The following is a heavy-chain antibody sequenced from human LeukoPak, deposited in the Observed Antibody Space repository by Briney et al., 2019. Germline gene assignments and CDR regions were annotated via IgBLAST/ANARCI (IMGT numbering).Heavy chain of an antibody. CDR3: ARERFGELVWFDP. CDR1: GGSISSGSYY. Sequence: PSQTLSLTCTVSGGSISSGSYYWSWIRQPAGKGLEWIGRIYTSGSTNYNPSLKCRVTISVDTSKNQFSLKLSSVTAADTAVYYCARERFGELVWFDPWGQGTLVTVSS. CDR2: IYTSGST. J-gene: IGHJ5*02. V-gene: IGHV4-61*02. D-gene: IGHD3-10*01.